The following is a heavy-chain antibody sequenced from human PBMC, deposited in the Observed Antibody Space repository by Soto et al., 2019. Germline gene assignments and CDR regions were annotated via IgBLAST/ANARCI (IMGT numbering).Heavy chain of an antibody. J-gene: IGHJ6*03. CDR1: GGSISSSSYY. D-gene: IGHD2-2*01. CDR2: IYYSGST. V-gene: IGHV4-39*01. Sequence: SETLSLTCTVSGGSISSSSYYWGWIRQPPGKGLEWIGSIYYSGSTYYNPSLKSRVTISVDTSKNQFSLKLSSVTAADTAVYYCARQSFVVPAASYYYYYYMDVWGKGTTVTVSS. CDR3: ARQSFVVPAASYYYYYYMDV.